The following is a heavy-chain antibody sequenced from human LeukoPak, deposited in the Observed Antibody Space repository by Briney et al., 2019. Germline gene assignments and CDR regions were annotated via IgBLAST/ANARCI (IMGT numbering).Heavy chain of an antibody. CDR1: GGSISSYY. V-gene: IGHV4-4*07. CDR3: ARGVITMVRGVIGYYYYYMDV. J-gene: IGHJ6*03. Sequence: PSETLPLTCTVSGGSISSYYWSWIRQPAGKGLEWIGRIYTSGSTNYNPSLKSRVTMSVDTSKNQFSLKLSSVTAADTAVYYCARGVITMVRGVIGYYYYYMDVWGKGTTVTVSS. D-gene: IGHD3-10*01. CDR2: IYTSGST.